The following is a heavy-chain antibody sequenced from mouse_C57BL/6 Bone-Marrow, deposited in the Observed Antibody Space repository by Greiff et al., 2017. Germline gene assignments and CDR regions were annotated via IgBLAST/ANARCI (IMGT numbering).Heavy chain of an antibody. V-gene: IGHV1-64*01. CDR3: ARFEELRYYYAMDY. J-gene: IGHJ4*01. Sequence: QVQLQQPGAELVKPGASVKLSCKASGYTFTSYWMHWVKQRPGQGLEWIGMIHPNSGSTNYNEKFKSKATLTVDKSYSTAYMQLSSLTSEDSAVYYCARFEELRYYYAMDYWGQGTSVTVSS. CDR1: GYTFTSYW. CDR2: IHPNSGST.